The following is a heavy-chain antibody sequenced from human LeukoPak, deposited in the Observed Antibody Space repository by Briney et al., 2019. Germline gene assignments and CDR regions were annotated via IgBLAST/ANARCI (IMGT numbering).Heavy chain of an antibody. J-gene: IGHJ2*01. V-gene: IGHV3-33*01. CDR2: VWYEGSNK. CDR1: GFTFSKHG. CDR3: TRDRSSTYFDF. Sequence: GTSLRLSCAASGFTFSKHGMHWVRQAPGKGLEWVAVVWYEGSNKYYAESVRGRFTISKDNSKNTLYLQMNSLRAEDTAVYYCTRDRSSTYFDFWGRGTPVTVSS. D-gene: IGHD2-15*01.